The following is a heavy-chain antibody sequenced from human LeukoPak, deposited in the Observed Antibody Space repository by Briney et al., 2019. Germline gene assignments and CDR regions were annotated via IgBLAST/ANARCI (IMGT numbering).Heavy chain of an antibody. CDR1: GFTFRSYG. D-gene: IGHD6-13*01. V-gene: IGHV3-30*18. CDR2: ISYDGSNK. Sequence: GGSLRLSCAASGFTFRSYGMHWVRQAPGKGLEWVAVISYDGSNKYYADSVKGRFTISRDNSKNTLYLQMNSLRAEDTAVYYCAKSIAAAGSPWGQGTLVTVSS. J-gene: IGHJ5*02. CDR3: AKSIAAAGSP.